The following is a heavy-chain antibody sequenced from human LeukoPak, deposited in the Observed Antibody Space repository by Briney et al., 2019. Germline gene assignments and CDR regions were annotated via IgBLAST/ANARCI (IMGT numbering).Heavy chain of an antibody. CDR2: INHSGST. J-gene: IGHJ4*02. D-gene: IGHD5-18*01. CDR3: ARGSQINTAMVYLGY. Sequence: PSETLSLTCAVYGGSFSGYYWSWIRQPPGKGLEWIGEINHSGSTNCNPSLKSRVTISVDTTKNQFSLKLSSVTAADTAVYYCARGSQINTAMVYLGYWGQGTLVTVSS. V-gene: IGHV4-34*01. CDR1: GGSFSGYY.